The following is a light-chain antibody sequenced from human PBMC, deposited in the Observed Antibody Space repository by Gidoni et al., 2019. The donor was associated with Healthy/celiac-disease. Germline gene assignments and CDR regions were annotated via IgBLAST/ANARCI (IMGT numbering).Light chain of an antibody. J-gene: IGLJ2*01. CDR3: YSTDSSGNHRV. Sequence: SYALTQPPSVSVSPGQTARITCSGDALPKKYAYWYQQKSGQAPVLVIYEDSKRPSGIPDRFSGSSSGTMATLTISGAQVEDEADYYCYSTDSSGNHRVFGGGTKLTVL. CDR2: EDS. CDR1: ALPKKY. V-gene: IGLV3-10*01.